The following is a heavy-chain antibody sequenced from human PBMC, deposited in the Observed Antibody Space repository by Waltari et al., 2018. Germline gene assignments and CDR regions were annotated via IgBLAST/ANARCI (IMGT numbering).Heavy chain of an antibody. D-gene: IGHD4-4*01. CDR2: IIPTFGTA. V-gene: IGHV1-69*01. Sequence: QVQLVQSGAEVKKPGSSVKVSCKASGGTFSSYAISWVRQAPGQGLEWMGGIIPTFGTANYAKKFQGRVTITADESTSTAYMELSSLRSEDTAVYYCARRNTVTPSYWYFDLWGRGTLVIVSS. J-gene: IGHJ2*01. CDR1: GGTFSSYA. CDR3: ARRNTVTPSYWYFDL.